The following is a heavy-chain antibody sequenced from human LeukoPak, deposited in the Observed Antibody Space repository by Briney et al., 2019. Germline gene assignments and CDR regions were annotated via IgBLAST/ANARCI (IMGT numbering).Heavy chain of an antibody. J-gene: IGHJ6*02. CDR3: TRDRGYYYYGMDV. Sequence: PGRSLRLSCTASGFTFGDYAMSWVRQAPGKGLEWVGFIRSKAYGGTTEYAASVKGRFTISRDDSKIIAYLQMNRLKTEDTAVYYCTRDRGYYYYGMDVWGQGTTVTVSS. V-gene: IGHV3-49*04. CDR1: GFTFGDYA. CDR2: IRSKAYGGTT.